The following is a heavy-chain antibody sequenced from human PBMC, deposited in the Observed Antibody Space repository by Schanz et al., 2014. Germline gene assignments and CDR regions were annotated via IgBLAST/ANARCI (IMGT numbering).Heavy chain of an antibody. CDR1: GFTFSSYA. CDR3: ARGTDWNLHY. J-gene: IGHJ4*02. V-gene: IGHV3-66*01. Sequence: VQLVESGGGVVQPGRSLRLSCTASGFTFSSYAMSWVRQAPGKGLEWVSVIYSGIGAYYADSVKGRFTISRDNSKNTLYLQMNSLRAGDTAVYYCARGTDWNLHYWGQGALVTVSS. CDR2: IYSGIGA. D-gene: IGHD1-1*01.